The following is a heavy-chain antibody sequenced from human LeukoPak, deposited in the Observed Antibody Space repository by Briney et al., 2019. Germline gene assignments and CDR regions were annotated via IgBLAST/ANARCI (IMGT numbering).Heavy chain of an antibody. Sequence: PGGSLRPSCAASGGTVSGYGMNWVRQAPGKGLEWVSSISGGGGTIHYADSLKGRFTMSRDNAKNSLYLQMNSLRAEDTAVYYCARGYSNPPLEYWGQGTLVTVSS. J-gene: IGHJ4*02. CDR2: ISGGGGTI. CDR1: GGTVSGYG. CDR3: ARGYSNPPLEY. D-gene: IGHD4-11*01. V-gene: IGHV3-48*01.